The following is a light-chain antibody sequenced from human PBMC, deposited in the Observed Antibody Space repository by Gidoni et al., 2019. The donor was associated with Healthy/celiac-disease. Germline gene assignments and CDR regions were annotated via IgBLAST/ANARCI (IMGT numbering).Light chain of an antibody. CDR1: QSVSSY. CDR3: QQRSNWPPAT. J-gene: IGKJ5*01. Sequence: EIVLTQSPATLSLSPGDRATLSCRASQSVSSYLAWYQQKPGQAPRLLTYDASNRATGIPARFSGSGSGTDFTLTISSLEPEDFAVYYCQQRSNWPPATFGQGTRLEIK. CDR2: DAS. V-gene: IGKV3-11*01.